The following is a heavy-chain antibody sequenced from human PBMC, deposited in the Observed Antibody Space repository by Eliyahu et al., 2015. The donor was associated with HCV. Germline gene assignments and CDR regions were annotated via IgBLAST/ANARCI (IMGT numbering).Heavy chain of an antibody. CDR3: TTGAPGGFDYYLDV. CDR2: IKSKTDGGTT. V-gene: IGHV3-15*01. J-gene: IGHJ6*03. D-gene: IGHD3-10*01. Sequence: EVQLVESGGGLVKPGGSLRLSCXASGXXFSKAWMSWVRQXPGKGVGWIGRIKSKTDGGTTDYAAPVKGRFTISRDDSKSTLYLQMNSLKTEDTAVYYCTTGAPGGFDYYLDVWGQGTTVTVSS. CDR1: GXXFSKAW.